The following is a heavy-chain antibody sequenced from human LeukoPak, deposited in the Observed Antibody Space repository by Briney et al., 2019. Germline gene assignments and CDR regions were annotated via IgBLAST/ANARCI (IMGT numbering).Heavy chain of an antibody. CDR3: ARVVEVDYVWGSYRSFDY. V-gene: IGHV4-34*01. CDR2: INHSGNT. D-gene: IGHD3-16*02. J-gene: IGHJ4*02. CDR1: GGSFSGYY. Sequence: PSETLSLTCAVYGGSFSGYYRSWLRQPPGKGLEWIGEINHSGNTNYNPSLKSRVTISVDTSKNQFSLKLSSVTAADTAVYHCARVVEVDYVWGSYRSFDYWGQGTLVTVSS.